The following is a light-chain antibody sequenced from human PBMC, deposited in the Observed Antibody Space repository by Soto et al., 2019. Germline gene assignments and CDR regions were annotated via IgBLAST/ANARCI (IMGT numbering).Light chain of an antibody. CDR3: ASYTTTFSYV. CDR1: SSDVGGYNY. J-gene: IGLJ1*01. CDR2: DVS. V-gene: IGLV2-14*01. Sequence: QAVVTQPASVSGSPGQSITISCTGTSSDVGGYNYVSWYQQHPGKAPKLMIYDVSNRPSGVSNRFSGSKSGNTASLTISGLQAEDEADYYSASYTTTFSYVFGSGTKVTVL.